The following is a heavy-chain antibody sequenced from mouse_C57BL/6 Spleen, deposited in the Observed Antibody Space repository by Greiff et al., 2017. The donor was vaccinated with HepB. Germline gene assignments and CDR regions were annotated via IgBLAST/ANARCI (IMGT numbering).Heavy chain of an antibody. Sequence: QLQQPGPELVKPGASVKISCKASGYSFTDYNMNWVRQSNGKSLEWIGVINPNYGTTSYDQKFKGTATLTVDQSSTTAGMQLNSRTSEDAAVLYFSGWRREGPDFDYWRQGNTLTVSS. CDR3: SGWRREGPDFDY. D-gene: IGHD3-2*02. V-gene: IGHV1-39*01. CDR1: GYSFTDYN. J-gene: IGHJ2*01. CDR2: INPNYGTT.